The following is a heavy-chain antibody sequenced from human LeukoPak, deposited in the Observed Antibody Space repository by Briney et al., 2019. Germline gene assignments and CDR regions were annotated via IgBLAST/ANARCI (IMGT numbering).Heavy chain of an antibody. Sequence: GGSLRLSCAASGFTFSDYYMSWIRQAPGKGLEWVSYISSSCSTIYYADSVKGRFTISRDNAKNSLYLQMTRLRAEDTVVSYCARDRRSSYGSVPLPGYYMDVWGKGTTVTVS. CDR1: GFTFSDYY. J-gene: IGHJ6*03. CDR3: ARDRRSSYGSVPLPGYYMDV. CDR2: ISSSCSTI. D-gene: IGHD5-18*01. V-gene: IGHV3-11*04.